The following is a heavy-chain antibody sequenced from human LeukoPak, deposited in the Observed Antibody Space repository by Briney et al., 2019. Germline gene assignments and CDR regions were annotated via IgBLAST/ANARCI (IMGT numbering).Heavy chain of an antibody. Sequence: SETLSLTCTVSGGSISSSSYYWGWIRQPPGKGLEWIGNIYYSGNTYYNPSLKGRVAMSIDTSKNHFSLKLSSVTAADTAVHYCASLLNGGVAHWFDPWGQGTQVTVSS. J-gene: IGHJ5*02. CDR1: GGSISSSSYY. CDR3: ASLLNGGVAHWFDP. V-gene: IGHV4-39*02. D-gene: IGHD2-8*02. CDR2: IYYSGNT.